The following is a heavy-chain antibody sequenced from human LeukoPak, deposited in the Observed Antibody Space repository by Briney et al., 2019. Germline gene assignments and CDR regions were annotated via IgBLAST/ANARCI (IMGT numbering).Heavy chain of an antibody. CDR3: ARANYYDSIGYSRGAFDI. J-gene: IGHJ3*02. D-gene: IGHD3-22*01. CDR2: IFHSGST. V-gene: IGHV4-38-2*02. Sequence: PSETLSLTCSVSAYSISSGFYWGWIRQPPGKGLEWIGSIFHSGSTYYNSSVKSRVTISVDTSKNQFSLKLSSVTAADTAAYYCARANYYDSIGYSRGAFDIWGQGTMVTVSS. CDR1: AYSISSGFY.